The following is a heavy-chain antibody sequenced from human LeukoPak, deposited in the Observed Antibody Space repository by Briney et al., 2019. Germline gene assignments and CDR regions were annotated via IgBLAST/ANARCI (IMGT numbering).Heavy chain of an antibody. CDR3: ARGNSGYFYFDF. V-gene: IGHV4-38-2*02. Sequence: SETLSLTCTVPGYSISSGYYWGWIRQPPGKGLERIGSIYHSGSTYYNPSLKSRVTISVDTSMNQFSLKVNSVTAADTAVYYCARGNSGYFYFDFWGQGTLVTVSS. D-gene: IGHD5-12*01. CDR1: GYSISSGYY. CDR2: IYHSGST. J-gene: IGHJ4*02.